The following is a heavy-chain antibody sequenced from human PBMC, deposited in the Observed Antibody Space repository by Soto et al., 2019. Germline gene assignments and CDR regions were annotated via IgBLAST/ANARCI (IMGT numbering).Heavy chain of an antibody. J-gene: IGHJ6*02. CDR3: ARGGGYYYYYYGMDV. Sequence: ASVKVSCKASGYTFPRYGNSWVRQAPGPGLEWMGWISAYNGNTNYAQKLQGRVTMTTDTSTSTAYMELRSLRSDDTAVYYCARGGGYYYYYYGMDVWGQGTTVIVSS. CDR1: GYTFPRYG. D-gene: IGHD2-15*01. V-gene: IGHV1-18*04. CDR2: ISAYNGNT.